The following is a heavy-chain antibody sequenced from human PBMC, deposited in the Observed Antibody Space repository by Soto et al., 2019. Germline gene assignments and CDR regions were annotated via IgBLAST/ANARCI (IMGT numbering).Heavy chain of an antibody. Sequence: PSETLSLTCAVYGGSFSGYYCSWIRQPPGKGLEWIGEINHSGSTNYNPSLKSRVTISVDTSKNQFSLKLSSVTAADTAVYYCARRVAARPRSWFDPWGQGTLVTVSS. D-gene: IGHD6-6*01. CDR2: INHSGST. CDR3: ARRVAARPRSWFDP. CDR1: GGSFSGYY. V-gene: IGHV4-34*01. J-gene: IGHJ5*02.